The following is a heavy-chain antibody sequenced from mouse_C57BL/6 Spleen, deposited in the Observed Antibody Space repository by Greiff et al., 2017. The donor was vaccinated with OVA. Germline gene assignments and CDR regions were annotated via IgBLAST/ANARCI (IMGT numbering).Heavy chain of an antibody. J-gene: IGHJ4*01. CDR3: ARWDDYSYARDY. CDR1: GYTFTDYY. CDR2: INPYNGGT. D-gene: IGHD2-4*01. Sequence: EVQLQQSGPVLVKPGASVKMSCKASGYTFTDYYMNWVKQSHGKSLEWIGVINPYNGGTSYNQKFKGKATLTVDKSSSTAYMELNSLTSEDSAVYYCARWDDYSYARDYWGQGTSVTVSS. V-gene: IGHV1-19*01.